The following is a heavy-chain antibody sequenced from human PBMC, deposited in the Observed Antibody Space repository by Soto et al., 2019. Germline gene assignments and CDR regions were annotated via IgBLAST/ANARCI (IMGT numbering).Heavy chain of an antibody. CDR3: ARGRYAERGVIMGEFDP. J-gene: IGHJ5*02. D-gene: IGHD3-10*01. CDR2: IIPIFGTA. V-gene: IGHV1-69*13. Sequence: GGSVKVSFKGFGGPFTSYAFSWVGQAPGQGLEWMGGIIPIFGTANYAQKFQGRVTITADESTSTAYMELSSLRSEDTAVYYCARGRYAERGVIMGEFDPWGQGTLVTVSS. CDR1: GGPFTSYA.